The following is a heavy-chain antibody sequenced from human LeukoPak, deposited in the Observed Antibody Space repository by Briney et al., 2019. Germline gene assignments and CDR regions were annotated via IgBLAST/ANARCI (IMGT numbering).Heavy chain of an antibody. V-gene: IGHV3-72*01. CDR2: SRNKANSYTT. CDR3: TRGAKRNVPPGHTVYYYGMDV. CDR1: GFTFSDHY. D-gene: IGHD2-2*01. Sequence: GGSLRLSCEASGFTFSDHYMDWVRQAPGKGLEWVGRSRNKANSYTTVYAAFVQGRFSISRGASENTLFLQMNNLKTDDTAVYYCTRGAKRNVPPGHTVYYYGMDVWGQGTTVTVSS. J-gene: IGHJ6*02.